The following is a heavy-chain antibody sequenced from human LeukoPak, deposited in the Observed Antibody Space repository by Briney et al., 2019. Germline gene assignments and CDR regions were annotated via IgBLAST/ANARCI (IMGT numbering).Heavy chain of an antibody. J-gene: IGHJ5*02. CDR2: IYTSGST. Sequence: PSETLSLTCTVSGGPIISYYWSWIRQPAGKGLEWIGRIYTSGSTNYNPSLKSRVTMSVDTSKNQFSLKLSSVTAADTAVYYCARDRTYYYDGSGYYLFDPWGQGTLVTVSS. CDR3: ARDRTYYYDGSGYYLFDP. CDR1: GGPIISYY. D-gene: IGHD3-22*01. V-gene: IGHV4-4*07.